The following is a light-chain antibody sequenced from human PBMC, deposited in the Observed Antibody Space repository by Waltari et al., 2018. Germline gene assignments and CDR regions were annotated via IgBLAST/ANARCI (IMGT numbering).Light chain of an antibody. CDR2: WAS. Sequence: DIVMTQSPDSLVVSLGERATINCESRQSVLYSSNNKNYLAWYQQKPGQPPKLLIYWASTRDSGVPDRFSGSGSGTDFTLSISSLQAEDVAFYYCQQYYTTPWTFGQGTKVEIK. CDR3: QQYYTTPWT. V-gene: IGKV4-1*01. J-gene: IGKJ1*01. CDR1: QSVLYSSNNKNY.